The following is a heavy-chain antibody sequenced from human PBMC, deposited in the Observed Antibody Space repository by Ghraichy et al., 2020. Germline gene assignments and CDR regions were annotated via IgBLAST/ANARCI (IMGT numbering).Heavy chain of an antibody. Sequence: ASVKVSCKASGYTFTGYYMHWVRQAPGQGLEWMGWINPNSGGTNYAQKFQGRVTMTRDTSIITAYMELSSLRSDDTALYYCARTYYYDSSGYYTQRTLFDYWGQGTLVTVSS. CDR3: ARTYYYDSSGYYTQRTLFDY. V-gene: IGHV1-2*02. CDR1: GYTFTGYY. CDR2: INPNSGGT. J-gene: IGHJ4*02. D-gene: IGHD3-22*01.